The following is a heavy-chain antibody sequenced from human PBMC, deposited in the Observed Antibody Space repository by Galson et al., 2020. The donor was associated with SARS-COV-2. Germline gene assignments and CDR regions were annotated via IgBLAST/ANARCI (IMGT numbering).Heavy chain of an antibody. V-gene: IGHV3-11*01. J-gene: IGHJ3*01. CDR3: ARVELEAFDV. CDR2: ISSSLSRK. CDR1: GFTFSDFS. D-gene: IGHD3-3*02. Sequence: NSGGSLRLSCVASGFTFSDFSMRWIRQAPGKGLESVAYISSSLSRKDYADSVKGRFTISRDNARNSLYLQMDSLRAEDTAIYYCARVELEAFDVGGQGTGVTVSS.